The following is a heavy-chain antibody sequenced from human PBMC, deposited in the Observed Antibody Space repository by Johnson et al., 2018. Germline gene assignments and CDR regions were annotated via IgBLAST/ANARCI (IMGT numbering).Heavy chain of an antibody. CDR1: GFIFGNYG. Sequence: QVQLVESGGGVVQPGRSLRLSCATSGFIFGNYGFHWVRQAPGKGLEWVAIISYDGSKKYYGDSVKGRFTISRDNSKNTLYLQINSRRVEDTAVYYGAKERPEWELLRYYCGRDVWGRGTTVTVSS. CDR3: AKERPEWELLRYYCGRDV. V-gene: IGHV3-30*18. J-gene: IGHJ6*02. D-gene: IGHD3-10*01. CDR2: ISYDGSKK.